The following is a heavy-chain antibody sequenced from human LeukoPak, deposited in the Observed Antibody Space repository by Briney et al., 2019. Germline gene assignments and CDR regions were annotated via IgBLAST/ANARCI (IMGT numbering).Heavy chain of an antibody. V-gene: IGHV4-39*01. J-gene: IGHJ4*02. D-gene: IGHD3-22*01. CDR1: GGSISSGSYY. CDR3: ARYWGPYDNSGAYFDY. Sequence: SETLSLTCTVSGGSISSGSYYWGWIRQPPGKGLEWIGTLYHSGSTYYNPSLRSRVTISVDTSKNQFSLKVRSVTAADTAMYYCARYWGPYDNSGAYFDYWGQGTLVTVSS. CDR2: LYHSGST.